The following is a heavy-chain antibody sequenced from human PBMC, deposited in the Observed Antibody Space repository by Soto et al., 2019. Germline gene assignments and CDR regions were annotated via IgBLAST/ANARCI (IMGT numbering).Heavy chain of an antibody. V-gene: IGHV1-18*01. D-gene: IGHD1-26*01. J-gene: IGHJ5*02. CDR3: ARVVGALGHWFDP. CDR1: GYTFTSYG. Sequence: QVQLVQSGAEVKKPGASVKVSCKASGYTFTSYGLSWVRQAPGQGLEWMGRISAYNYNTNYAQKLQGRVTMTTDTSTSTEYMELRSLRSDDTAVYYCARVVGALGHWFDPWGQGTLVTVSS. CDR2: ISAYNYNT.